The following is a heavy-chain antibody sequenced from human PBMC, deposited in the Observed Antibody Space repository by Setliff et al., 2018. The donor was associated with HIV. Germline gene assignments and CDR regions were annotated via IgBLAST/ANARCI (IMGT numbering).Heavy chain of an antibody. V-gene: IGHV4-39*01. D-gene: IGHD3-10*01. CDR1: NVAISSNSYY. CDR3: ARQPLYFGEPYYFDY. CDR2: ISQSGTT. Sequence: SETLSLTCAVYNVAISSNSYYWGWIRQPPGKGLEWIGSISQSGTTYYGPSLKNRVTISVDTSRNRFSLKLGSVSASDTANYYCARQPLYFGEPYYFDYWGLGTLVTVSS. J-gene: IGHJ4*02.